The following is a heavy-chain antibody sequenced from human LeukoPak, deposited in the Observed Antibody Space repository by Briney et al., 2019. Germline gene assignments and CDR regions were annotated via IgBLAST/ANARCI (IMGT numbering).Heavy chain of an antibody. D-gene: IGHD3-10*01. CDR1: GGSISSYY. Sequence: SETLSLTCTVSGGSISSYYWSWIRQPAGKGLEWIGRIYTSGSTNNYNPSLKSRVTMSVDTSKNQFSLKLSSVTAADTAVYYCARDPGYYGSGSRGAFDYWGQGTLVTVFS. V-gene: IGHV4-4*07. CDR2: IYTSGST. CDR3: ARDPGYYGSGSRGAFDY. J-gene: IGHJ4*02.